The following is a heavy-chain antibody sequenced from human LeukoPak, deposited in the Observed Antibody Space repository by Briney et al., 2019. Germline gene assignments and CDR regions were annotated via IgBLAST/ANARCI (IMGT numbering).Heavy chain of an antibody. D-gene: IGHD3-10*01. CDR3: VRNYYYGSGSLFDY. Sequence: SETLSLTCAVSSGSISSGGYSWSWIRQPPGKGLEWIGYIYHSGSTYYNPSLKSRVTISVDRSKNQFSLKLSSVTAADTAVYYCVRNYYYGSGSLFDYWGQGTLVTVSS. CDR1: SGSISSGGYS. J-gene: IGHJ4*02. V-gene: IGHV4-30-2*01. CDR2: IYHSGST.